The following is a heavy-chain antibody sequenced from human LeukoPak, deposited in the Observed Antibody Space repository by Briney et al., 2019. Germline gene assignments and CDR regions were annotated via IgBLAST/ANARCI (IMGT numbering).Heavy chain of an antibody. D-gene: IGHD5-12*01. Sequence: GGFLRLSCADSGFTFRDSWMHWVRQAPGKGLEWVANINQDGSQKYYVDSVKGRFTISRDTAKNSLHLQMNSLRAEDTAVYYCARDRGFTSFDYWGQGILVTVSS. CDR3: ARDRGFTSFDY. V-gene: IGHV3-7*01. CDR1: GFTFRDSW. J-gene: IGHJ4*02. CDR2: INQDGSQK.